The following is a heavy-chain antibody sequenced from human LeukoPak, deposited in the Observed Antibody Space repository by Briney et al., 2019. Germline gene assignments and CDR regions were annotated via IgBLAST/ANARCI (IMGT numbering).Heavy chain of an antibody. CDR1: GFTFSSYA. CDR2: ISGSGGST. CDR3: ARWFTSGRGFFDY. J-gene: IGHJ4*02. Sequence: GGSLRLSCAASGFTFSSYAMSWVRQAPGKGVEWVSAISGSGGSTYYADSVKGRFTISRGNSKNTLYLQMNSLRDEDTAVYYCARWFTSGRGFFDYWGQGILVTVSS. D-gene: IGHD6-19*01. V-gene: IGHV3-23*01.